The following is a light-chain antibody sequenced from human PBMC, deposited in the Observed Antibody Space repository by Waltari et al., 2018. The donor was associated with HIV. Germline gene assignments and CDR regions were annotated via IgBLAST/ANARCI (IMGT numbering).Light chain of an antibody. V-gene: IGLV1-40*01. CDR2: DDS. J-gene: IGLJ2*01. Sequence: QSVLTQPPSVSGAPGQRVTISCTGNSSNIGAGYVVNWYQQLPGTAPTLLIYDDSDRPSGVPGRFSGSKSGTSASLAISGLQAEDEADYYCQSYDSSLSGREVFGGGTKLTVL. CDR3: QSYDSSLSGREV. CDR1: SSNIGAGYV.